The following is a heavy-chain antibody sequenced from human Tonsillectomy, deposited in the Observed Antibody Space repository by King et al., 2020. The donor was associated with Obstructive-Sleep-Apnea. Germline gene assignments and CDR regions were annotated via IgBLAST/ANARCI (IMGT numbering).Heavy chain of an antibody. CDR1: GGSISSGGYY. CDR3: ARDGSGSYYNPYYFDY. V-gene: IGHV4-31*03. J-gene: IGHJ4*02. CDR2: IYYSGST. Sequence: VQLQESGPGLVKPSQTLSLTCTVSGGSISSGGYYWSWIRQHPGKGLEWIGYIYYSGSTYYNPSLKGRVTISVDTSKNQSSLKLSSVTAADTAVYYCARDGSGSYYNPYYFDYWGQGTLVTVSS. D-gene: IGHD3-10*01.